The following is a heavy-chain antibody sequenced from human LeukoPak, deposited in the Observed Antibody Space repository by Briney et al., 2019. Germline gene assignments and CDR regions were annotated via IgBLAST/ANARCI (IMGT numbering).Heavy chain of an antibody. J-gene: IGHJ6*02. CDR2: ISAYNGNT. CDR1: GYTFTNYG. D-gene: IGHD5-18*01. V-gene: IGHV1-18*01. CDR3: ASALVVPYGMDV. Sequence: GASVKVSCKASGYTFTNYGITWVRQAPGQGLEWMGWISAYNGNTNYAQKFQGRVTMTTDTSTSTAYMELRSLRSDDTAVYYCASALVVPYGMDVWGQGTTVTVSS.